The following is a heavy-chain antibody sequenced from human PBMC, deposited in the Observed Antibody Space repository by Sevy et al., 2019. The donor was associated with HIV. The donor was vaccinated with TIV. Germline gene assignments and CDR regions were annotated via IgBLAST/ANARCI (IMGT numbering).Heavy chain of an antibody. CDR2: IRSEPYGGAT. J-gene: IGHJ4*02. V-gene: IGHV3-49*03. CDR3: TRVPPVMILFGGPIVGGHFDH. D-gene: IGHD3-16*02. Sequence: GGSLRLSCTASGFTFGDYGLSWFRQAPGKGLEWVAFIRSEPYGGATQYAASVKGRFTISRDDSKSIAYLHMNSLKSEDTAVYYCTRVPPVMILFGGPIVGGHFDHWGQGTLVTVSS. CDR1: GFTFGDYG.